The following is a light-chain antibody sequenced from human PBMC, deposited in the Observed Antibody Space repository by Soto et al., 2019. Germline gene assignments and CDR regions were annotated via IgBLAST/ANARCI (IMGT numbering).Light chain of an antibody. CDR3: SSYAGSNNFVV. CDR2: EVN. Sequence: QSALTQPPSASGSPGQSVTISCTGTSSVVGGYNYVSWYQQHPGKAPKLMIYEVNKRPSGVPDRFSGSKSGNTASLTVSGLQTEDEADYYCSSYAGSNNFVVFGGGTKLTVL. V-gene: IGLV2-8*01. CDR1: SSVVGGYNY. J-gene: IGLJ2*01.